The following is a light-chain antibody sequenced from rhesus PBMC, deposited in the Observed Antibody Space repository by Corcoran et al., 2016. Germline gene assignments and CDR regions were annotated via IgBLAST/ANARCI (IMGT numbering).Light chain of an antibody. CDR3: QQYSNWPHS. V-gene: IGKV3-35*01. CDR2: DTS. Sequence: EIVLTQSPATLSLSPGERATLSCRASQSVRSNLAWYQQKPGKAPRRPIYDTSTRATGLPERFSGSGSGTDFTLTISSLEPEDVGVYYCQQYSNWPHSFGRGTKVEIK. CDR1: QSVRSN. J-gene: IGKJ2*01.